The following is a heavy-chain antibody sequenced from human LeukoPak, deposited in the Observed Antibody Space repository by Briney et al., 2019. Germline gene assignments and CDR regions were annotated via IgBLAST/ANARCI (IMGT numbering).Heavy chain of an antibody. Sequence: GSLRLSCAASGFTFSNYWMSWVRQAPGKGLEWVANIKQVGSEKYYVDSVKGRFTISRDNAKNSLYLQMSSQRAEDTAVYYCARDWIGRGQTPYYFDYWGQGTLVTDTS. CDR3: ARDWIGRGQTPYYFDY. D-gene: IGHD2-2*03. CDR1: GFTFSNYW. J-gene: IGHJ4*02. V-gene: IGHV3-7*01. CDR2: IKQVGSEK.